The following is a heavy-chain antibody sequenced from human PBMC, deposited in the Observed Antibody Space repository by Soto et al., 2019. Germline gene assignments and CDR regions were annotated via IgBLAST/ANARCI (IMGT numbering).Heavy chain of an antibody. J-gene: IGHJ4*02. CDR2: INPNSGGT. Sequence: QVQLVQSGAEVKKPGASVKVSCKASGYTFTGYYMHWVRQAPGQGLEWMGWINPNSGGTNYAQKFQGWVTMTRDTSIGTAYMSLSRLRSDDTAVYYCARAHCGGDCYSGVDYWGQGTLVTVSS. CDR3: ARAHCGGDCYSGVDY. D-gene: IGHD2-21*02. V-gene: IGHV1-2*04. CDR1: GYTFTGYY.